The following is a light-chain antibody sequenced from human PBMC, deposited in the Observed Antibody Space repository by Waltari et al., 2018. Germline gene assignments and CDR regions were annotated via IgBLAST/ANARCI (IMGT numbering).Light chain of an antibody. CDR1: QDISHY. V-gene: IGKV1-33*01. Sequence: DIQMTQSPSSLSASVGDRATITCQSSQDISHYLNWYHQRPGQAPNLLIHDASNLEPGVPSRFSGSQSRTQFTLTISDLQPEDIGTYYCQRYDNLPMFAFGPGTKVDVK. CDR2: DAS. J-gene: IGKJ3*01. CDR3: QRYDNLPMFA.